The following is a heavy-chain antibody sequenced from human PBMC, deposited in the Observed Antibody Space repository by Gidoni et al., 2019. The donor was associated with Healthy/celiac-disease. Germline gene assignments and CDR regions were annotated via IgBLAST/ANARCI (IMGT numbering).Heavy chain of an antibody. CDR3: AKGDPSFDY. J-gene: IGHJ4*02. CDR1: GFPFRSYD. CDR2: ISGSGGST. Sequence: EVQLLESGGGLVQPGGSLRLSCAASGFPFRSYDMSWVRQAPGKGLEGCSAISGSGGSTYYADSVKGRFNISRDNSKNTLYLQMNSLRAEDTAVYYCAKGDPSFDYWGQGTLVTVSS. V-gene: IGHV3-23*01.